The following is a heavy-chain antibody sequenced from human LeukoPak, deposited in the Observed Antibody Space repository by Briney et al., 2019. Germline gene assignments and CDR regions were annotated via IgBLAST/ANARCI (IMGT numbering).Heavy chain of an antibody. J-gene: IGHJ4*02. CDR3: ARSAAGTDFDY. CDR2: IYSGGST. D-gene: IGHD6-13*01. CDR1: GFTVSSNY. Sequence: GGSLRLSCAASGFTVSSNYMSWVRRAPGKGLEWVSVIYSGGSTYYADSVKGRFTISRDNSKNTLYLQMNSLRAEDTAVYYCARSAAGTDFDYWGQGTLVTVSS. V-gene: IGHV3-53*01.